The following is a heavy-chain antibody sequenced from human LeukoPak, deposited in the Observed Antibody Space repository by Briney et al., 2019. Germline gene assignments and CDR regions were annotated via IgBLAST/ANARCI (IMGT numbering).Heavy chain of an antibody. CDR1: GFAFSSYE. CDR3: ARGEGVYYYGMDV. Sequence: GGSLRLSCAASGFAFSSYEMNWVRQAPGKGLEWLSYISSSDNTIKYADSVKGRFTISRDNAKMSLYLQMSSLRAEDTAVYYCARGEGVYYYGMDVWGQGSTVTVS. J-gene: IGHJ6*02. V-gene: IGHV3-48*03. D-gene: IGHD3-10*01. CDR2: ISSSDNTI.